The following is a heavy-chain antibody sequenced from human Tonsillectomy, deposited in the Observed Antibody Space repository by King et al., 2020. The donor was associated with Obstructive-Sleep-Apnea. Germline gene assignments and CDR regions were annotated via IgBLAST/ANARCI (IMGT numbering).Heavy chain of an antibody. V-gene: IGHV3-30*18. J-gene: IGHJ4*02. D-gene: IGHD3-22*01. CDR1: GFTFSSYG. CDR2: ISTDGSNK. Sequence: HVQLVESGGGVVHPGRSLRLSCAASGFTFSSYGMHWVRQAPGKGLEWVAVISTDGSNKYYGDSVKGRFTISRDNSKNTLNLQMNSLRAEDTAVYYCAKVNYHESSCYIDYWGQGTLVTVSS. CDR3: AKVNYHESSCYIDY.